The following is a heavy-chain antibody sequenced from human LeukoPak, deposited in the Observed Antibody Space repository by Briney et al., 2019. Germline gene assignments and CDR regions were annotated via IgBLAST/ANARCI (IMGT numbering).Heavy chain of an antibody. D-gene: IGHD4-17*01. J-gene: IGHJ3*02. CDR2: ISWNSGSI. V-gene: IGHV3-9*01. CDR3: AKVPLSGLDDYGDYGRDDGAFDI. CDR1: GFTFDDYA. Sequence: GRSLRLSCAASGFTFDDYAMHWVRQAPGKGLEWVSGISWNSGSIGYADPVKGRFTISRDNAKNSLYLQMNSLRAEDTALYYCAKVPLSGLDDYGDYGRDDGAFDIWGQGTMVTVSS.